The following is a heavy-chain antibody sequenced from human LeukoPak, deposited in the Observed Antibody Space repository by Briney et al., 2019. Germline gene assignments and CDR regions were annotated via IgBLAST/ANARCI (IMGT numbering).Heavy chain of an antibody. CDR1: GFTFSSYS. D-gene: IGHD6-13*01. J-gene: IGHJ6*02. CDR3: ARDSRYRSSSWYYYYYGMDV. Sequence: PGGSLRLSCAASGFTFSSYSMTWVRQAPGKGLEWVSSISSSSSYIYYADSVKGRFTISRDNAKNSLYLQMNSLRAEDTAVYYCARDSRYRSSSWYYYYYGMDVWGQGTTVTVSS. CDR2: ISSSSSYI. V-gene: IGHV3-21*01.